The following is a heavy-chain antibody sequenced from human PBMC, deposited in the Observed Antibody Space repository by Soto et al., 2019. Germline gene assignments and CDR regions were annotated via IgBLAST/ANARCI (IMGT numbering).Heavy chain of an antibody. Sequence: SVKVSCKASGGTFSSYAISWVRQAPGQGLEWMGGIIPIFGTANYAQKFQGRVTITADESTSTAYMELSSLRSEDTAVYYCARDPIAAAGTSDYWGQGTLVTVSS. D-gene: IGHD6-13*01. CDR3: ARDPIAAAGTSDY. J-gene: IGHJ4*02. V-gene: IGHV1-69*13. CDR1: GGTFSSYA. CDR2: IIPIFGTA.